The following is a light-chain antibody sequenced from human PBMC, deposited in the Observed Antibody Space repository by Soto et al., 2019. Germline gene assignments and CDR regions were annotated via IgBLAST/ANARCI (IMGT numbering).Light chain of an antibody. CDR2: GSS. CDR3: QQYGSSPPYT. Sequence: EVVLTQSPGTLSLSPGEVYTLSCRGSPSVSNNYFAWYQQKPGQAPRLLIFGSSDRATGIPDRFSGSGSGTDFTLTISRQEPEDFAVYYCQQYGSSPPYTFGQGTKLEIK. CDR1: PSVSNNY. J-gene: IGKJ2*01. V-gene: IGKV3-20*01.